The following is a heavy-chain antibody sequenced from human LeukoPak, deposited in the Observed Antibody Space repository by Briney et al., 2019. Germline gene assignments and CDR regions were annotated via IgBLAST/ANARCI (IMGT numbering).Heavy chain of an antibody. V-gene: IGHV3-9*01. J-gene: IGHJ3*02. CDR1: GFTCDDYA. CDR2: ISWNSGSI. Sequence: PGMSLRLSCAASGFTCDDYAMHWVRQAPGKGLEWVSGISWNSGSIGYADSVKGRFTISRDNAKNSLYLQMNSLRAEDTALYYCAKESGYSAFDIWGQGTMVTVSS. CDR3: AKESGYSAFDI. D-gene: IGHD1-1*01.